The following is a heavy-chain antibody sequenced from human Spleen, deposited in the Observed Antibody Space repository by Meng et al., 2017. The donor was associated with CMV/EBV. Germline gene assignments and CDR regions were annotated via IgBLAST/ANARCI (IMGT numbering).Heavy chain of an antibody. D-gene: IGHD1-26*01. CDR1: GYTFTGYY. Sequence: ASVKVSCKASGYTFTGYYMHWVRQAPGQGLEWMGWINPNSGGTNYAQKFQGRVTMTRDTSISTAYMELSRLRSDDTALYYCARYEGATKNAFDIWGRGTMVTVSS. J-gene: IGHJ3*02. CDR2: INPNSGGT. CDR3: ARYEGATKNAFDI. V-gene: IGHV1-2*02.